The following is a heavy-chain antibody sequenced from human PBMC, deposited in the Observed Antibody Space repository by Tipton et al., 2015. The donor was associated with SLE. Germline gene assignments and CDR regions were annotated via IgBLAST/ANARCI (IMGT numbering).Heavy chain of an antibody. V-gene: IGHV4-59*11. J-gene: IGHJ6*02. CDR1: GGSIKNHY. D-gene: IGHD3-3*01. CDR3: ARLRISGVLTGSYEYGMDV. Sequence: TLSLTCIVSGGSIKNHYLSWIRQAPGMGLEWIGYIYYSGGTNYNPSLQSRVTMSVDTSKNQFSLKLTSLTAADTALYYCARLRISGVLTGSYEYGMDVWGQGTAVTVS. CDR2: IYYSGGT.